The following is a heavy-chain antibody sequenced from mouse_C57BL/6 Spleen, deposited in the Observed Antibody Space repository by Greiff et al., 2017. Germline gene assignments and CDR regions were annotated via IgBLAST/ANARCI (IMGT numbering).Heavy chain of an antibody. CDR1: GYTFTDYE. J-gene: IGHJ3*01. CDR2: IDPETGGT. D-gene: IGHD1-1*02. CDR3: TREEEWSSAY. V-gene: IGHV1-15*01. Sequence: QVQLQQSGAELVRPGASVTLSCKASGYTFTDYEMHWVKQTPVHGLEWIGAIDPETGGTAYNQKFKGKAILTADKSSSTDYMELRSLTSEDSAVYYCTREEEWSSAYWGQGTLVTVSA.